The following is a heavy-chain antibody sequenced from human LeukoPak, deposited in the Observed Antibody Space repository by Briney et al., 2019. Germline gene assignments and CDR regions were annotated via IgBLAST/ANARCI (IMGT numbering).Heavy chain of an antibody. CDR1: GYSISSGYY. Sequence: SETLSLTCTVSGYSISSGYYWGWIRQPPGKGLEWIGSIYHSGSTYYNPSLKIRVTISVDTSKNQFSLKLSSVTAADTAVYYCARRGGSGSYYRAHFDYWGQGTLVTVSS. V-gene: IGHV4-38-2*02. CDR3: ARRGGSGSYYRAHFDY. J-gene: IGHJ4*02. D-gene: IGHD3-10*01. CDR2: IYHSGST.